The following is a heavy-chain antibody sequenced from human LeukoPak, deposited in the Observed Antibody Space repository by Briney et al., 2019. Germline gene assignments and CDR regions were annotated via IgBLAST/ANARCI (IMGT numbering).Heavy chain of an antibody. D-gene: IGHD3-10*01. CDR2: IKSKTDGGTP. CDR3: TTEGLLWFGAMDV. J-gene: IGHJ6*04. V-gene: IGHV3-15*01. CDR1: GFTFNNAW. Sequence: GGSLRLSCAASGFTFNNAWMTWVRQVPGQGREWGGRIKSKTDGGTPDYAAPVKGRFTISKDDSKNTLYLQMNSLKTEDTAVYYCTTEGLLWFGAMDVWGKGTTVTISS.